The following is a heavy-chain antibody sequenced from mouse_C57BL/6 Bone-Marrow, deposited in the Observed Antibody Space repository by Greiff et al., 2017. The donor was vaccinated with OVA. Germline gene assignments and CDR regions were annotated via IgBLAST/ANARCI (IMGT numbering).Heavy chain of an antibody. Sequence: EVNLVESGGGLVKPGGSLKLSCAASGFTFSSYAMSWVRQTPEKRLEWVATISDGGSYTYYPDNVKGRFTISRENAKNNLYLQMSHLKSEDTAMYYCARDHYDYDGGAMDYWGQGTSVTVSS. CDR3: ARDHYDYDGGAMDY. J-gene: IGHJ4*01. CDR2: ISDGGSYT. V-gene: IGHV5-4*01. CDR1: GFTFSSYA. D-gene: IGHD2-4*01.